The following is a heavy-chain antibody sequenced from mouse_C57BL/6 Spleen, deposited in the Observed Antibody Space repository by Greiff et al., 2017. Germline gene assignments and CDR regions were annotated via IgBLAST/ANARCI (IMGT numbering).Heavy chain of an antibody. D-gene: IGHD2-4*01. J-gene: IGHJ1*03. CDR3: ARADYDYEGYFDV. CDR2: IYPRDGST. Sequence: VQLQQSDAELVKPGASVKISCKVSGYTFTDHTIHWMKQRPEQGLEWIGYIYPRDGSTKYNEKFKGKATLTADKSSSTAYMQLNSLTSEDSAVYVCARADYDYEGYFDVWGTGTTVTVSS. V-gene: IGHV1-78*01. CDR1: GYTFTDHT.